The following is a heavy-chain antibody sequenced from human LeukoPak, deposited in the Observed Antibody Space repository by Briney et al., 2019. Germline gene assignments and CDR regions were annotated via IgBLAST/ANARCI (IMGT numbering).Heavy chain of an antibody. J-gene: IGHJ4*02. V-gene: IGHV4-59*11. CDR1: GGSISSHY. Sequence: SETLSLTCTVSGGSISSHYWSWIRQPPGKGLEWIGYIYCSGSTNYNPSLKSRVTISVDTSKNQFSLNLSSVTAADTAVYYCARGSGWHSYWGQGTLVTVSS. CDR2: IYCSGST. D-gene: IGHD6-19*01. CDR3: ARGSGWHSY.